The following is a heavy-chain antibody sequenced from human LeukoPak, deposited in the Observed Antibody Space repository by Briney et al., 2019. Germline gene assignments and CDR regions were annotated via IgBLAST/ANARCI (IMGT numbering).Heavy chain of an antibody. V-gene: IGHV3-30-3*01. Sequence: GRSLRLSCAASRLTFINYAVHWVRQAPGKGGDWVAFISFDGAIIYYADSVKGRFTISRDNPENTLSLQMNSLRLDHTATYYCARDTHGDRYFHYWGQGPLVTVSS. CDR3: ARDTHGDRYFHY. D-gene: IGHD4-17*01. CDR2: ISFDGAII. CDR1: RLTFINYA. J-gene: IGHJ4*02.